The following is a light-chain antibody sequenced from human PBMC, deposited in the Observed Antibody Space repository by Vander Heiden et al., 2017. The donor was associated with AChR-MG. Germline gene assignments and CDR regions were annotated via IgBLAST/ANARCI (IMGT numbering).Light chain of an antibody. J-gene: IGKJ1*01. V-gene: IGKV1-39*01. Sequence: IQLTQPPSSLPASVGDRVTITCRESQSISSYLNWYQQKPGKAPKLLIYAASSLQSGVPSRFSGSGSGTDFTLTISSLQPEDFATYYCQQSYSTPPTFGQGTKVEIK. CDR2: AAS. CDR1: QSISSY. CDR3: QQSYSTPPT.